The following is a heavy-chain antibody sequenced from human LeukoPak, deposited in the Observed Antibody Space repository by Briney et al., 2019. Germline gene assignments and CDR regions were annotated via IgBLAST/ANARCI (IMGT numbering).Heavy chain of an antibody. CDR2: INHSGST. CDR3: ARGTLWYYYYYYMDV. V-gene: IGHV4-34*01. D-gene: IGHD2/OR15-2a*01. Sequence: SETLSLTCAAYGGSFSGYYWSWIRQPPGKGLEWIGEINHSGSTNYNPSLKSRVTISVDTSKNQFSLKLGSVTAADTAVYYCARGTLWYYYYYYMDVWGKGTTVTVSS. CDR1: GGSFSGYY. J-gene: IGHJ6*03.